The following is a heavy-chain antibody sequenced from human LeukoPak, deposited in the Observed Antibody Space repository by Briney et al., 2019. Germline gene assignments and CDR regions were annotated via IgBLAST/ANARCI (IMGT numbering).Heavy chain of an antibody. CDR3: ARDGLGDSGIVVVVAAIGY. Sequence: ASVKVSCKASGYTFTSYGISWVRQAPGQGLEWMGWISAYNGNTNYAQKLQGRVTMTTDTSTSTAYMELRSLRSDDTAVYYCARDGLGDSGIVVVVAAIGYWGQGTLVTVSS. CDR1: GYTFTSYG. V-gene: IGHV1-18*01. D-gene: IGHD2-15*01. CDR2: ISAYNGNT. J-gene: IGHJ4*02.